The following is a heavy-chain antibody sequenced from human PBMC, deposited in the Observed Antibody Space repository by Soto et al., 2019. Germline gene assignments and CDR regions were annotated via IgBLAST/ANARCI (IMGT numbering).Heavy chain of an antibody. D-gene: IGHD3-22*01. V-gene: IGHV4-59*08. CDR1: GVSITSFY. J-gene: IGHJ4*02. Sequence: SETLSLTCSVSGVSITSFYWSWIRQSPGKGLEWIGYIHHSGSTNYNPSLKSRVTISVDTSKTQFSLKLSSVTAADTAIYYCASDYDSTSYYYFWGQGALVTVSS. CDR3: ASDYDSTSYYYF. CDR2: IHHSGST.